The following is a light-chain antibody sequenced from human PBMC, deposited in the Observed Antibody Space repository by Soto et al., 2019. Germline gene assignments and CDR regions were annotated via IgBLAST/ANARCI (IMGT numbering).Light chain of an antibody. V-gene: IGKV3-11*01. J-gene: IGKJ4*01. CDR3: QQYHDWPLT. CDR1: QSVSSY. Sequence: EIVLTQSPATLSLSPGERATLSCRASQSVSSYLAWYQQKPGQAPRLLIYDASNRATGIPARFSGSGSGTDFTLTISSLEPEDFAVYYCQQYHDWPLTFGGGTKVEIK. CDR2: DAS.